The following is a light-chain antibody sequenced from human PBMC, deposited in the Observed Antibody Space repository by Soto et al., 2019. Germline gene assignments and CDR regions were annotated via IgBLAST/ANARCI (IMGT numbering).Light chain of an antibody. CDR3: QQYNNWPPGT. CDR2: GAS. Sequence: EIVMTQSPATLSLSPGERATLSCRASQSVSSNLAWYQQKPGQAPRLLIYGASTRATGFPARFSGSGSGTEFTLTIRSLQSEDFAVYYCQQYNNWPPGTFGQGTKVEI. CDR1: QSVSSN. V-gene: IGKV3-15*01. J-gene: IGKJ1*01.